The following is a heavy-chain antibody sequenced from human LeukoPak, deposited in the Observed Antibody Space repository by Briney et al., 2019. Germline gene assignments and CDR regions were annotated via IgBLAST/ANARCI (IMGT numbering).Heavy chain of an antibody. D-gene: IGHD3-10*01. CDR3: ARGDTMVRDRYYYYYMDV. CDR1: GFTFSSYE. Sequence: GGSLRLSCAASGFTFSSYEMNWVRQAPGKGLEYVSAISSNGGSTYYANSVKGRFTISRDNSKNTLYLQMGSLRAEDMAVYYCARGDTMVRDRYYYYYMDVWGKGTTVTISS. CDR2: ISSNGGST. V-gene: IGHV3-64*01. J-gene: IGHJ6*03.